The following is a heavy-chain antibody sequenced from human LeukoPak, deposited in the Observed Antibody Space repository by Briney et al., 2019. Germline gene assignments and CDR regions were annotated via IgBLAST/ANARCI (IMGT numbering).Heavy chain of an antibody. CDR1: GGSFSGYY. D-gene: IGHD1-1*01. J-gene: IGHJ2*01. CDR2: INHSGST. CDR3: ASNRQRYWYFDL. Sequence: SETLSLTCAVYGGSFSGYYWSWIRQPPGKGLEWIGEINHSGSTNYNPSLKSRVTISVDTSKNQFSLKLSSVTAADTAVYYCASNRQRYWYFDLWGRGTLVTVSS. V-gene: IGHV4-34*01.